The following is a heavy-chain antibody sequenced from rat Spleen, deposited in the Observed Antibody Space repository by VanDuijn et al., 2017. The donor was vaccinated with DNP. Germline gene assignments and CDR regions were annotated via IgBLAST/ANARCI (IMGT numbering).Heavy chain of an antibody. CDR2: INTDGDT. J-gene: IGHJ2*01. D-gene: IGHD1-11*01. CDR1: GFTFRNSW. CDR3: ARHGGGADFDY. Sequence: EVQLVATGGGLVQPGRSLRLSCVASGFTFRNSWMYWIRQAPGKGLEWIGSINTDGDTYYRDSVKGRFTISRVNAKNTLYLQMDSLRSEETATYYCARHGGGADFDYWGQGVTVTVSS. V-gene: IGHV5-58*01.